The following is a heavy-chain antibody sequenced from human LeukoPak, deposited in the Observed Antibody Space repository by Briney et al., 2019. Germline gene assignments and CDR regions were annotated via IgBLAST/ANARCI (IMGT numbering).Heavy chain of an antibody. CDR1: GSTFTSYG. V-gene: IGHV1-18*01. CDR2: ISAYNGNT. D-gene: IGHD2-15*01. Sequence: GASVKVSCKASGSTFTSYGISWVRQAPGQGLEWMGWISAYNGNTNYAQKLQGRVTMTTDTSTSTAYMELRSLRSDDTAVYYCARARWGDCSGGSCYLFDYWGQGTLVTVSS. CDR3: ARARWGDCSGGSCYLFDY. J-gene: IGHJ4*02.